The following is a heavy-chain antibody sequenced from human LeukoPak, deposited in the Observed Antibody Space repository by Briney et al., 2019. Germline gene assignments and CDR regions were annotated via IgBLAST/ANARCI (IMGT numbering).Heavy chain of an antibody. J-gene: IGHJ4*02. Sequence: QSGGSLRLSCAASGSTFSTFAMSWVRQAPGKGLEWVSTISSSGGSTYYADSVKGRFTISRDNSKDTVFLQMNSLRAEDTAIYYCAKRDLGHWGQGTLVTVST. V-gene: IGHV3-23*01. CDR2: ISSSGGST. CDR1: GSTFSTFA. CDR3: AKRDLGH.